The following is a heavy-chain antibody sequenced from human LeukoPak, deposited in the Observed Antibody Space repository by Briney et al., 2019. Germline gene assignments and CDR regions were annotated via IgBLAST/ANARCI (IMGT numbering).Heavy chain of an antibody. V-gene: IGHV3-23*01. Sequence: PGGSLRLSCAASGFTFSSYAMSWVRQAPGKGLEWVSPISGSGGSTYYADSVKGRFTISRDNSKNTLYLQMNSLRAEDTAVYYCAKDVNEIDSSGWYCYFDYWGQGTLVTVSS. D-gene: IGHD6-19*01. CDR3: AKDVNEIDSSGWYCYFDY. CDR2: ISGSGGST. J-gene: IGHJ4*02. CDR1: GFTFSSYA.